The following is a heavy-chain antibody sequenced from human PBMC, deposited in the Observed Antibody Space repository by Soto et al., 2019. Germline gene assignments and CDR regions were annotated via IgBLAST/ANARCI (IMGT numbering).Heavy chain of an antibody. J-gene: IGHJ6*02. Sequence: QVQLVQSAGEMKKPGASVQVSCKASGYTFIRYGITWVRQAPGQGFEWMGWISPYDDSTIYAQKLQGRVTMTADTCTRIVNLTVRRLKSDDTAVYYCARGGYYDNNWVKLRPYGLDVWGQGTSVTVSS. D-gene: IGHD3-16*01. V-gene: IGHV1-18*01. CDR3: ARGGYYDNNWVKLRPYGLDV. CDR2: ISPYDDST. CDR1: GYTFIRYG.